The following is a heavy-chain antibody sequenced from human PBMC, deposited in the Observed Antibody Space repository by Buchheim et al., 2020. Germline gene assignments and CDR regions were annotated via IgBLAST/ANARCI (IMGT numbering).Heavy chain of an antibody. CDR1: GFTFSSYS. V-gene: IGHV3-21*01. D-gene: IGHD6-6*01. J-gene: IGHJ4*02. CDR3: ASSSSSVHRSFDY. CDR2: ISSISSYI. Sequence: EVQLVESGGGLVKPGGSLRLSCAASGFTFSSYSMNWVRQAPGKGLEWGSSISSISSYIYYADSVKGRFPIYRDNDKNSRYLQMNSLRAEDTAVYYCASSSSSVHRSFDYWGQGTL.